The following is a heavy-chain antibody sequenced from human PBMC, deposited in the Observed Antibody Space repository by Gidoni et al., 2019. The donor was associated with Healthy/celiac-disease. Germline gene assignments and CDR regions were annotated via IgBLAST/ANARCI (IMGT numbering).Heavy chain of an antibody. CDR1: GFTFDDYA. CDR3: ATLDY. CDR2: ISWNSGSI. V-gene: IGHV3-9*01. J-gene: IGHJ4*02. Sequence: EVQLVESGGGLVQPGRFLRLSCAASGFTFDDYAMHWVRQAPGKGLEWVSGISWNSGSIGYADSVKGRFTISRDNAKNSLYLQMNSLRAEDTALYYCATLDYWGQGTLVTVSS.